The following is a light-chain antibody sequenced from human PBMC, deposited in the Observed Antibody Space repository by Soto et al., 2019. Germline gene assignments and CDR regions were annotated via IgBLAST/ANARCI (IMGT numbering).Light chain of an antibody. V-gene: IGLV2-23*02. CDR1: SSDVGSYNV. CDR3: CSYAGSSSAYV. CDR2: EVS. J-gene: IGLJ1*01. Sequence: QSALTQPASVSGSPGQSITISCTGTSSDVGSYNVVSWYQQHPGKAPKLLIYEVSKRPSGVSDRFSGSKSGNTASLTISGLQAEDEADYHCCSYAGSSSAYVFGTGTKATVL.